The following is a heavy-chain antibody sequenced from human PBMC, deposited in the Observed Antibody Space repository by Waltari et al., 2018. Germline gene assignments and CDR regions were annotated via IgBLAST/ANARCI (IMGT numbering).Heavy chain of an antibody. D-gene: IGHD3-3*01. CDR1: GYTFTSYA. J-gene: IGHJ4*02. V-gene: IGHV1-3*01. CDR3: ARSRNYDFWSGYYLAPYFDY. CDR2: INAGNGNT. Sequence: QFQLVQSGAEVKKPGASVKVSCKASGYTFTSYAMHWVRQAPGQRLEWMGWINAGNGNTKYSQKFQGRVTITRDTSASTAYMELSSLRSEDTAVYYCARSRNYDFWSGYYLAPYFDYWGQGTLVTVSS.